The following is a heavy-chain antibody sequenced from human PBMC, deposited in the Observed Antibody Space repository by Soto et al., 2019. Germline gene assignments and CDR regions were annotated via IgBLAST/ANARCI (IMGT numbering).Heavy chain of an antibody. J-gene: IGHJ3*02. V-gene: IGHV4-39*01. D-gene: IGHD1-26*01. CDR2: IYYSGSS. CDR3: ARQDDSGGYYVAFDN. CDR1: GGSISSGTYY. Sequence: SETLSLTCSVSGGSISSGTYYWGWIRQPPEKGLEWIASIYYSGSSYYNPSLKSRVTISVDTSKNQFSLRLRSVTAADTAVYYCARQDDSGGYYVAFDNWGQGTKVTVSS.